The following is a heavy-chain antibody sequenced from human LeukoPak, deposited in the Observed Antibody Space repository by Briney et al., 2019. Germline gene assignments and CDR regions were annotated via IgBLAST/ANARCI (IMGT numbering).Heavy chain of an antibody. CDR2: INPNSGGT. V-gene: IGHV1-2*02. J-gene: IGHJ4*02. Sequence: ASVKVSCKASGYTFTGYYMHWVRQAPGQGLEWMGWINPNSGGTNYAQKFQGRVTMTRDTSISTAYMELSRLRSDDTAVYCCARDPVSSSGWWEFDYWGQGTLVTVSS. CDR3: ARDPVSSSGWWEFDY. D-gene: IGHD6-19*01. CDR1: GYTFTGYY.